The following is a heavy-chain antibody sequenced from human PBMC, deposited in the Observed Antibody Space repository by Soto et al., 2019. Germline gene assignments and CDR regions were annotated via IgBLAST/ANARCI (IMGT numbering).Heavy chain of an antibody. V-gene: IGHV1-46*03. CDR1: GYTFTSYY. D-gene: IGHD6-13*01. CDR2: INPSGGST. Sequence: GASVKVSCKASGYTFTSYYMHWVRQAPGQRLEWMGIINPSGGSTSYAQKFQGRVTMTRDTSTSTVYMELSSLRSEDTAVYYCARDGPTPYSSSPSDAFDIWGQGTMVTVSS. J-gene: IGHJ3*02. CDR3: ARDGPTPYSSSPSDAFDI.